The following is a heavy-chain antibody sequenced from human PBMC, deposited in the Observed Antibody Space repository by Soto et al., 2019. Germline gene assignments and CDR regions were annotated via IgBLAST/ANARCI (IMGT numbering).Heavy chain of an antibody. V-gene: IGHV3-74*01. CDR2: INSDGSIT. J-gene: IGHJ5*02. CDR1: GFTFSSYW. D-gene: IGHD3-22*01. Sequence: EVQLVESGGGLVQPGGSLRLSCAASGFTFSSYWIHWVRQAPGKGLVWVSRINSDGSITTYADSVKGRFTISRDNAKNTLYLQMNSLRAEDTAVYYCARGRPYDRGWLDTWGQGTLVTVSS. CDR3: ARGRPYDRGWLDT.